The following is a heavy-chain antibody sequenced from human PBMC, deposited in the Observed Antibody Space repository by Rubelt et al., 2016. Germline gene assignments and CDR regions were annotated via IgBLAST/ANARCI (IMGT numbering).Heavy chain of an antibody. CDR3: AKGHGGYDILTGLDY. CDR2: TSASGGTT. V-gene: IGHV3-23*01. J-gene: IGHJ4*02. Sequence: LSCAVSGFTFSSYAMSWVRPAPGQGLEWVSVTSASGGTTHYADSVKGRFIISRDNSKHTLYLEMNRLIDEDTAVYYCAKGHGGYDILTGLDYWGQGTLVTVTS. D-gene: IGHD3-9*01. CDR1: GFTFSSYA.